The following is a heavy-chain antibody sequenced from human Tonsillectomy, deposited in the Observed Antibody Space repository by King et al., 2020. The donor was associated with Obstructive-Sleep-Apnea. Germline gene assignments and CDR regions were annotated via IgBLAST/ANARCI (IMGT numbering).Heavy chain of an antibody. D-gene: IGHD3-22*01. CDR3: ARGESLPGYYQWGY. V-gene: IGHV1-3*01. J-gene: IGHJ4*02. Sequence: QLVQSGAEVKKPGASVKVSCKASGYTFTSYVMHWVRQAPGPRLEWMGWIDAGNGNTKYSQKFQGRVTITRDTSARTTDMALSSLRSDDTAVYYCARGESLPGYYQWGYGGQGTRVTVSS. CDR1: GYTFTSYV. CDR2: IDAGNGNT.